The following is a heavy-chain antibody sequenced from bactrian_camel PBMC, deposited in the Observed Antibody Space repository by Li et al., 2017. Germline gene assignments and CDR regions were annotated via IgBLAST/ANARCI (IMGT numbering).Heavy chain of an antibody. V-gene: IGHV3S40*01. Sequence: VLLVESGGGSVQAGGSLGLSCAASGFTFSSAYMIWVRQAPGKGLEWVSAINSGGGTTDYADSVKGRFTISRDNAKNTVYLQMNSLKPEDTAVYYCVGEHDGAGTVVAGQGGFGYWARGPRSPSP. D-gene: IGHD6*01. CDR1: GFTFSSAY. CDR2: INSGGGTT. CDR3: VGEHDGAGTVVAGQGGFGY. J-gene: IGHJ6*01.